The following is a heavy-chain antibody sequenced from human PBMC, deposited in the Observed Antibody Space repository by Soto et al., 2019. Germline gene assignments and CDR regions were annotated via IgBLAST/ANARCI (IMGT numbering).Heavy chain of an antibody. CDR1: GGSISSYY. CDR3: ARVGITIFGVAPHWFDP. CDR2: IYYSGST. V-gene: IGHV4-59*01. Sequence: SETLSLTCTVSGGSISSYYWSWIRQPPGKGLEWIGYIYYSGSTNYNPSLKSRVTTSVDTSKNQFSLKLSSVTAADTAVYYCARVGITIFGVAPHWFDPWGQGTLVTGSS. J-gene: IGHJ5*02. D-gene: IGHD3-3*01.